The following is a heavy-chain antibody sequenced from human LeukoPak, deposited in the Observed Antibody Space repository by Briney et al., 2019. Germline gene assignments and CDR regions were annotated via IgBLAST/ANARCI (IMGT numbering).Heavy chain of an antibody. CDR3: ARDSGYSYGAFDP. V-gene: IGHV3-23*01. Sequence: GGSLRLSCAASGFTFSSYAMSWVRQAPGKGLEWVSAISGSSGRTMYYADSVKGRFTISRENAKNSLYLQMNSLRAEDTAVYYCARDSGYSYGAFDPWGQGTLVTVSS. CDR1: GFTFSSYA. J-gene: IGHJ5*02. CDR2: ISGSSGRTM. D-gene: IGHD5-18*01.